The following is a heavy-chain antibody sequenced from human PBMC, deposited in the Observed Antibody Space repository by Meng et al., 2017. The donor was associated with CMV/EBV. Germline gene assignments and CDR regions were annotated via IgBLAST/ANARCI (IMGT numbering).Heavy chain of an antibody. CDR3: ARDFILSGNYYYYYYGMDV. CDR1: GFTFSSYS. D-gene: IGHD5-24*01. J-gene: IGHJ6*02. Sequence: GGSLRLSCAASGFTFSSYSMNWVRQAPGKGLEWVSSISSSSSYIYYADSVKGRFTISRDNAKNSLYLQMNSLRAEDTAVYYCARDFILSGNYYYYYYGMDVWGQGTTVTVSS. CDR2: ISSSSSYI. V-gene: IGHV3-21*01.